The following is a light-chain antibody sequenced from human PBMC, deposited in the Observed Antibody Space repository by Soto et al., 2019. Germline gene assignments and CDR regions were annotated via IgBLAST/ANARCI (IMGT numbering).Light chain of an antibody. J-gene: IGKJ3*01. CDR2: GVS. CDR3: QKYNSPPFT. CDR1: QGFGNY. V-gene: IGKV1-27*01. Sequence: DIQMTQSPSSLSASVGDRVTITCRASQGFGNYLAWYQQKPGRVPKLLIYGVSTLQSGVPSRFSGSGSGTDFSLTIRSLQPEDVATYYCQKYNSPPFTFGPGTKVDIK.